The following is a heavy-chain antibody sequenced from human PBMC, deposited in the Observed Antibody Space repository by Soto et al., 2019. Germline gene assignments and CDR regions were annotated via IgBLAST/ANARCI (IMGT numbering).Heavy chain of an antibody. CDR3: AXGRFDFIWGTPAPYLDY. V-gene: IGHV4-59*01. D-gene: IGHD3-16*01. J-gene: IGHJ4*02. CDR1: GDSISTYY. Sequence: SETLSLTCTVSGDSISTYYWTWIRQPPGKGLEWIGYIYNSATTKYNPSLKSRVTISVDTSKNQFSLKLSSVTTADTAVYYCAXGRFDFIWGTPAPYLDYWGPGALVTVSS. CDR2: IYNSATT.